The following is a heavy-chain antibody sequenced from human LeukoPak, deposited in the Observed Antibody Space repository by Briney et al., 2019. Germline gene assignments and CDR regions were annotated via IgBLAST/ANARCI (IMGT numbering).Heavy chain of an antibody. CDR3: ARNPAYGDYDPGYYYMDV. V-gene: IGHV1-69*13. CDR2: IIPIFGTA. CDR1: GGTFSSYA. Sequence: ASVKVSCKASGGTFSSYAISWVRQAPGQGLEWMGGIIPIFGTANYAQKFQGRVTITADESTSTAYMELSSLRSEDTAVYYCARNPAYGDYDPGYYYMDVWGKGTTVTVSS. J-gene: IGHJ6*03. D-gene: IGHD4-17*01.